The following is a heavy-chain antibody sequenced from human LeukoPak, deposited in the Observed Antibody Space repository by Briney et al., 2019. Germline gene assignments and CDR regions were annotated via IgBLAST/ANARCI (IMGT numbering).Heavy chain of an antibody. Sequence: PGGSLRLSCAASGFTFDDYAMPWVRQAPGKGLEWVSGISWNSGSIGYADSVKGRFTISRDNAKNSLYLQMNSLRAEDTALYYCAKAAAGTLDAFDIWGQGTMVTVSS. D-gene: IGHD6-13*01. CDR2: ISWNSGSI. J-gene: IGHJ3*02. V-gene: IGHV3-9*01. CDR1: GFTFDDYA. CDR3: AKAAAGTLDAFDI.